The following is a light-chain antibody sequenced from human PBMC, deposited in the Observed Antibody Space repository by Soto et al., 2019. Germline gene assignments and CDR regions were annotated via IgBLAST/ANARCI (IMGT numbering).Light chain of an antibody. CDR3: LQHNAYPWT. Sequence: EIVLTQSPATLSLSPGERATLSCGASQSVRNNYLVWYQQKPGLAPRLLIYDASNRATGIPDRFSGSGSGTEFTLTISSLQPEDFATYYCLQHNAYPWTFGQGTKVDIK. CDR1: QSVRNNY. V-gene: IGKV3D-20*01. J-gene: IGKJ1*01. CDR2: DAS.